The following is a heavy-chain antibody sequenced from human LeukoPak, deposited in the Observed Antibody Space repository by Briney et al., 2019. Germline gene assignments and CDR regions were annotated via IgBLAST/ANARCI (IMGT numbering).Heavy chain of an antibody. V-gene: IGHV3-30*18. CDR1: GFTFSSYG. Sequence: GGSLRLSCAASGFTFSSYGMHWVRQAPGKGLEWVAVISYDGSNKYYADSVKGRFTISRDNSKNTLYLQMNSLRAEDTAVYYCAKDLNLLKEYNWFDPWGQGTLVTVSS. CDR3: AKDLNLLKEYNWFDP. D-gene: IGHD1-14*01. J-gene: IGHJ5*02. CDR2: ISYDGSNK.